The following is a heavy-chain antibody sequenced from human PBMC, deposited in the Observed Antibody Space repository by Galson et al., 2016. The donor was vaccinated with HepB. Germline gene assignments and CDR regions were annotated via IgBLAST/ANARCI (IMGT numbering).Heavy chain of an antibody. J-gene: IGHJ6*02. CDR3: ARDWGGDTFGFYYYGLDV. D-gene: IGHD3-16*01. CDR1: GFTFSSYG. Sequence: SLRLSCAASGFTFSSYGMHWVRQAPGKGLEWVAVIWFDGSKKYYADSVKGRFTISRDNSKNTVYLQMNSLRAEDTAVFYCARDWGGDTFGFYYYGLDVWGQGTTVTVSS. V-gene: IGHV3-33*08. CDR2: IWFDGSKK.